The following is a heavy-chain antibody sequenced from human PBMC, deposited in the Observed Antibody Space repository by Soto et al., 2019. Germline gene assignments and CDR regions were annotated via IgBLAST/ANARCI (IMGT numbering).Heavy chain of an antibody. V-gene: IGHV3-9*01. D-gene: IGHD3-3*01. CDR1: GFTFDDYA. J-gene: IGHJ3*02. Sequence: GGSLRPSCAASGFTFDDYAMHWVRQAPAKGLEWVSGISWNSGSIGYADSVKGRFTNSRDNARNSPYPQMNSLRAEDTDLYYCAREYYDFWCCLRKDAFDIWGQGTMVTVSS. CDR3: AREYYDFWCCLRKDAFDI. CDR2: ISWNSGSI.